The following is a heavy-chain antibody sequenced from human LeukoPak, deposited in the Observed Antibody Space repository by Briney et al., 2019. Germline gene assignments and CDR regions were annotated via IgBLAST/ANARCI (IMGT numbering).Heavy chain of an antibody. V-gene: IGHV4-59*01. J-gene: IGHJ4*02. CDR3: ARGGIAVAGAYYFDY. Sequence: PSETLSLTCTVSGGSISSYYWSWIRQPPGKGLEWIGYIYYSGSTNYNPSLKSRVTISVDTSKNQFSLKLSSVTAADTAVYYCARGGIAVAGAYYFDYWGQGTLVTVSS. D-gene: IGHD6-19*01. CDR1: GGSISSYY. CDR2: IYYSGST.